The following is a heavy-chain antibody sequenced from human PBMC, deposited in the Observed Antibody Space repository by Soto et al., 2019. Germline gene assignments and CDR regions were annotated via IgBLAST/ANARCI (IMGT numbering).Heavy chain of an antibody. CDR3: VKDRAGQWRSYYYYYGMDV. V-gene: IGHV3-64D*08. J-gene: IGHJ6*02. CDR1: GFTFSSYA. Sequence: PGGSLRLSCSASGFTFSSYAMHWVRQAPGKGLEYVSAISSNGGSTYYADSVKGRFTISRDNSKNTLYLQMSSLRAEDTAVYYCVKDRAGQWRSYYYYYGMDVWGQGTTVTVSS. D-gene: IGHD6-19*01. CDR2: ISSNGGST.